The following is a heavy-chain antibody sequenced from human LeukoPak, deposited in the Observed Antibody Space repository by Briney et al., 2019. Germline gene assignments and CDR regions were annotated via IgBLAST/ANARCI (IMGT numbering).Heavy chain of an antibody. CDR1: GFTFSSYG. Sequence: GGSLRLSCAASGFTFSSYGMHWVRQAPGKGLEWVAFIRYDGSNKYYADSVKGRFTISRDNSKNTLYLQMNSLRAEDTAIYYCVRHPRVSERAIDYRGQGTLVTVSS. V-gene: IGHV3-30*02. CDR3: VRHPRVSERAIDY. D-gene: IGHD1-1*01. CDR2: IRYDGSNK. J-gene: IGHJ4*02.